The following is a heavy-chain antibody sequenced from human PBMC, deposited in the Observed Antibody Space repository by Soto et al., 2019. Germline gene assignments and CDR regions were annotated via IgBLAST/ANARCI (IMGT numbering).Heavy chain of an antibody. J-gene: IGHJ4*02. Sequence: EVQLVVSGGGLVQPGGSLRLSCVASGFTFSTDTMNWVRQAPGKGLEWVAHISTSGATRYYADSVKGRFTISRDNAKTSLYLQMDSLRNEDTAVYYCARFFGSGFDYWGQGTLVTVSS. D-gene: IGHD6-19*01. CDR3: ARFFGSGFDY. V-gene: IGHV3-48*02. CDR1: GFTFSTDT. CDR2: ISTSGATR.